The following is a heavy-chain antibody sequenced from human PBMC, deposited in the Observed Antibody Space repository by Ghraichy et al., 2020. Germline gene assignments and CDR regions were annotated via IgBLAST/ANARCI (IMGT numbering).Heavy chain of an antibody. J-gene: IGHJ4*02. CDR1: GGSVSSGNYY. CDR3: ARLLVGNHTFDY. CDR2: IYYSGGT. Sequence: SQTLSLTCTVSGGSVSSGNYYWSWIRQPPGKGLEWIGYIYYSGGTNYNLSLKSRVTISVDTSRKQFFLKLTSVTAADTAVYYCARLLVGNHTFDYWGQGTLVTVSS. D-gene: IGHD1-26*01. V-gene: IGHV4-61*01.